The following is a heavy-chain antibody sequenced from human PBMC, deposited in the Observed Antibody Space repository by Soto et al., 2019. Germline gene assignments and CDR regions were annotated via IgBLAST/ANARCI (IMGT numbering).Heavy chain of an antibody. D-gene: IGHD3-22*01. CDR2: ISWNSGSI. CDR3: ARDYGYDSSGYLFDY. J-gene: IGHJ4*02. Sequence: EVQLVESGGGLVQPGKSLRLSCAASGFTFDDYAMHWVRQAPGKGLEWVSGISWNSGSIGYADSVKGRFTISRDNAKNSLYLQINSLRAEDTALYYCARDYGYDSSGYLFDYWGQGTLVTVSS. CDR1: GFTFDDYA. V-gene: IGHV3-9*01.